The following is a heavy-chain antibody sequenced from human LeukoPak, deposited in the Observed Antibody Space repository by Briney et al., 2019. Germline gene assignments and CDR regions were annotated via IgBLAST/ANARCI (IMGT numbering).Heavy chain of an antibody. D-gene: IGHD6-13*01. CDR3: AREDSSSWYFDY. V-gene: IGHV4-38-2*02. CDR2: MYHSGST. J-gene: IGHJ4*02. Sequence: SETLSLTCSVSGYSISSAYYWGWIRQPPGKGLEWIGTMYHSGSTNYNPSLKSRVTISVDTSKNQFSLKLSSVTAADTAVYYCAREDSSSWYFDYWGQGTLVTVSS. CDR1: GYSISSAYY.